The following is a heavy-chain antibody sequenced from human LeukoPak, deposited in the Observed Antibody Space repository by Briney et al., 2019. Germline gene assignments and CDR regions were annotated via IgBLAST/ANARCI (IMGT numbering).Heavy chain of an antibody. Sequence: SETLSLTCTVSGXSISSSSSYWGWIRQPPGKGLEWIGSIYYRKNTYYNPSLKSRVTISADTSKNQFSLTLGSVSATDTAVYYCASPRGFSYGYFDYWGQGTLVTVSS. V-gene: IGHV4-39*01. CDR1: GXSISSSSSY. J-gene: IGHJ4*02. D-gene: IGHD5-18*01. CDR3: ASPRGFSYGYFDY. CDR2: IYYRKNT.